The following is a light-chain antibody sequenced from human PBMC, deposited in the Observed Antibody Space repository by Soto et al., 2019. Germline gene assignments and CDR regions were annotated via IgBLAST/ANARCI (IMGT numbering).Light chain of an antibody. CDR2: EVG. J-gene: IGLJ1*01. CDR3: SSYTTSATD. V-gene: IGLV2-14*01. CDR1: SSDIGGYDY. Sequence: QSALTQPASVSGSLGQSITISCTGTSSDIGGYDYVSWYQQHPGTAPKLMIYEVGHRPSGVSSRFSGSKSGNTASQTISGLQDEDEAHYYCSSYTTSATDFGPGTKLTVL.